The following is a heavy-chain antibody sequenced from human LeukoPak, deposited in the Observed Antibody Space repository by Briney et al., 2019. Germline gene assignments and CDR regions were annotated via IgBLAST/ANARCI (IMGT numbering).Heavy chain of an antibody. CDR3: ATGGSDSSDYFFGFY. CDR2: INNGGSRT. CDR1: GFTFSNYW. J-gene: IGHJ4*02. V-gene: IGHV3-74*03. Sequence: HTGGSLRLSCAASGFTFSNYWMHWVRQPPGKGLVWVSRINNGGSRTMYADSVKGRFTISRDNARNTLYLQMNSLRAEDTAIYYCATGGSDSSDYFFGFYWGQGTLVTVSS. D-gene: IGHD3-22*01.